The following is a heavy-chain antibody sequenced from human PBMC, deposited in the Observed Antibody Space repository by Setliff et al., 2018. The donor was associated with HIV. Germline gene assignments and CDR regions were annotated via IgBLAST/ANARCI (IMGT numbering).Heavy chain of an antibody. J-gene: IGHJ4*02. CDR3: ARPVEMANREFDY. D-gene: IGHD1-26*01. CDR2: IYYSGSP. Sequence: PSETLSLTCTVSGGSISDSRYYWGWIRQPPGKGLEWIGNIYYSGSPYYNPSLKSRVTISVDTSKNQFSLKLSSVTAADTSVYYCARPVEMANREFDYWGQGTPVTVSS. V-gene: IGHV4-39*01. CDR1: GGSISDSRYY.